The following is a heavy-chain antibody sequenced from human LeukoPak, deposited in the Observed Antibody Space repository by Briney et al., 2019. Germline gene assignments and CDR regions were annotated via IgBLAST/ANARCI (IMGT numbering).Heavy chain of an antibody. Sequence: GGSLRLSCTASGFTFSSYAMNWVRQAPGKGLEWVSTISSSGGTTYYADSVKGRFTISRDNSKNTLYLQMNSLRAEDTAAYYCAKKIPGAFDSWGQGTLVTVSS. CDR2: ISSSGGTT. D-gene: IGHD7-27*01. CDR3: AKKIPGAFDS. J-gene: IGHJ4*02. V-gene: IGHV3-23*01. CDR1: GFTFSSYA.